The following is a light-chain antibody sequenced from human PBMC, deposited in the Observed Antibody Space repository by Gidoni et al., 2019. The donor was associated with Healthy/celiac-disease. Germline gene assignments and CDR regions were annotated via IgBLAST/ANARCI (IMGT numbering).Light chain of an antibody. CDR1: QSVSSSY. J-gene: IGKJ4*01. Sequence: EIVLTHSPATLSLSPGESATLSCGASQSVSSSYLAWYQQKPGLAPRLLIYDASSRATGIPDRFSGSGSGTDFTLTISRLEPEDFAVYYCQQYGSSPVTFGGGTKVEIK. V-gene: IGKV3D-20*01. CDR2: DAS. CDR3: QQYGSSPVT.